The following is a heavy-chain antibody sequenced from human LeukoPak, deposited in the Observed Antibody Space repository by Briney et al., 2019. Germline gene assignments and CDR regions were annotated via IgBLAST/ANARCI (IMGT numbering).Heavy chain of an antibody. CDR1: GFTVSSSY. D-gene: IGHD4-23*01. V-gene: IGHV3-53*01. J-gene: IGHJ4*02. CDR2: IYGGGST. CDR3: ARRGDGGRSFDY. Sequence: GGSLRLSCAASGFTVSSSYMNWVRQAPGKGLEWVSLIYGGGSTYYADSVKGGFTISRDNSKNTLYLQMNSLRAEDTAVYYCARRGDGGRSFDYWGQGTLVTVSS.